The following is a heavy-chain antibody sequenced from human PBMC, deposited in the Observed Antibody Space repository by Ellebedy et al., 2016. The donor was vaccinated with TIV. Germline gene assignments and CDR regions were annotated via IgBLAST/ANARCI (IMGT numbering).Heavy chain of an antibody. CDR1: GFTFSSYT. V-gene: IGHV3-48*01. CDR3: ARGGGCSGGTCYYPDV. CDR2: ISNSAI. D-gene: IGHD2-15*01. Sequence: GESLKISCAASGFTFSSYTMNWVRQAPGEGLEWVSYISNSAIYYADSVKGRFTISRDNAKNSLYLQLSSLRAEDTAVYYCARGGGCSGGTCYYPDVWGQGTLVTVSS. J-gene: IGHJ4*02.